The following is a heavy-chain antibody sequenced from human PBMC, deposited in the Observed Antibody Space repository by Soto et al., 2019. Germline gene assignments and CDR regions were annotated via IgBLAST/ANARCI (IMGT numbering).Heavy chain of an antibody. CDR3: ARGSWDDVSGHYYMDV. Sequence: SQTLSLTCDISGDSVSSSSAGWNWIRQTPSRGLEWLGRTYYKSKWYYTYAASVKSRITVSPDTSKNQFSLQLTSVTPEDTAVYYCARGSWDDVSGHYYMDVWEKGTTVTVSS. D-gene: IGHD1-1*01. J-gene: IGHJ6*03. CDR1: GDSVSSSSAG. CDR2: TYYKSKWYY. V-gene: IGHV6-1*01.